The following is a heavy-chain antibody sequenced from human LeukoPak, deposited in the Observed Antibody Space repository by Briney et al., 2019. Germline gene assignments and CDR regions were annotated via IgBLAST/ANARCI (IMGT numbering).Heavy chain of an antibody. D-gene: IGHD1-26*01. J-gene: IGHJ3*02. CDR1: GGTFSSYA. V-gene: IGHV1-69*13. Sequence: SVKVSCKASGGTFSSYAISWVRQAPGQGLEWMGGIIPIFGTANYAQKFQGRVTITADESTSTAYMELSSLRSEDTAVYYCARALSSGSIAFDIWGQGTMATVSS. CDR3: ARALSSGSIAFDI. CDR2: IIPIFGTA.